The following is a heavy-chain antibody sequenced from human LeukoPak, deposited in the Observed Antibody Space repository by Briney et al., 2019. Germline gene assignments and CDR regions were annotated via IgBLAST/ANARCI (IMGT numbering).Heavy chain of an antibody. CDR1: GGSFSGYY. CDR3: ARVRGYDILTGPYYFDY. CDR2: INHSGST. V-gene: IGHV4-34*01. D-gene: IGHD3-9*01. J-gene: IGHJ4*02. Sequence: SETLSLTCAVYGGSFSGYYWSWIRQPPGEGLECIGEINHSGSTNYNPSLKSRVTISVDRSKNQFSLKLSSVTAADTAVYYCARVRGYDILTGPYYFDYWGQGTLVTVSS.